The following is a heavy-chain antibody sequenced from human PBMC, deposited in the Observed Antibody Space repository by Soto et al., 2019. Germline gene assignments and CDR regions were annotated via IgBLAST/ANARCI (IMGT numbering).Heavy chain of an antibody. V-gene: IGHV3-23*01. J-gene: IGHJ3*02. Sequence: EVQLLESGGGLVQPGGSLRLSCVASGFTLSTYAMSWVRQAPGKGLEWVSGITGSGGSTYYADSVKGRFTISRDNSKSTEFVHMDSLRAEDTAVYYCVNPGGNPSGAFDIWGQGTMVTVSS. CDR3: VNPGGNPSGAFDI. CDR1: GFTLSTYA. D-gene: IGHD3-10*01. CDR2: ITGSGGST.